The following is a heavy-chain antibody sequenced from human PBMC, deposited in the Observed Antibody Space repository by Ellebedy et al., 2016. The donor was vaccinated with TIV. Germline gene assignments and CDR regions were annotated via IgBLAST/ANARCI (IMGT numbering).Heavy chain of an antibody. CDR1: GFTFSDHY. J-gene: IGHJ5*02. CDR2: IRSEAYGGTT. CDR3: AREVRREWFDP. Sequence: GESLKISCAASGFTFSDHYMDWVRQAPGKGLEWIGSIRSEAYGGTTEYAPSVKGRFIISRDDSKNSLHLQMNRLKNEDTAGYYCAREVRREWFDPWGQGNPVT. V-gene: IGHV3-72*01. D-gene: IGHD1-26*01.